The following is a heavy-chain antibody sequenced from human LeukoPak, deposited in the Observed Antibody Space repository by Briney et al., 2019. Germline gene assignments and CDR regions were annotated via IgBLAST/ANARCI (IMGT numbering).Heavy chain of an antibody. D-gene: IGHD3-3*01. Sequence: GASVKVSCKASGYTFTGYYMHWVRQAPGQGLEWMGWINPNSGGTNYAQKFQGRVTMTRDTSISTAYMELSRLRSDDTAVYYCARDFSYDGIFGVVDGNFDYWGQGTLVTVSS. CDR2: INPNSGGT. CDR1: GYTFTGYY. CDR3: ARDFSYDGIFGVVDGNFDY. J-gene: IGHJ4*02. V-gene: IGHV1-2*02.